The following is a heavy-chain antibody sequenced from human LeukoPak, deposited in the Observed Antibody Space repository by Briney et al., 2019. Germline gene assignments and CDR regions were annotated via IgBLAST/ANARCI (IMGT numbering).Heavy chain of an antibody. CDR2: MFYSGST. CDR1: GGSISSGDYY. Sequence: PSQTLSLTCTVSGGSISSGDYYWSWICQHPGKGLDWIGYMFYSGSTYYNPSLKSRVTISVDTSKNQFSLKLSSVTAADTAVYYCARDRSNYYSDSSGFDYWGQGTLVTVSS. D-gene: IGHD3-22*01. V-gene: IGHV4-31*03. CDR3: ARDRSNYYSDSSGFDY. J-gene: IGHJ4*02.